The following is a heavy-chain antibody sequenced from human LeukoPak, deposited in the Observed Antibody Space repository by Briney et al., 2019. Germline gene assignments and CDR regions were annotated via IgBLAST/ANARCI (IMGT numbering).Heavy chain of an antibody. Sequence: GGSLRLSCAVSGFTFSSYWMHWVRRAPGKGLVWVSRISTDGSVTSYADSVKGRFTISRDNAKNTMYLQMNSLRAEDTAVYYCARIGGSGSYSGHYFDHWGQGTLVTVSS. CDR1: GFTFSSYW. CDR3: ARIGGSGSYSGHYFDH. J-gene: IGHJ4*02. CDR2: ISTDGSVT. V-gene: IGHV3-74*01. D-gene: IGHD3-10*01.